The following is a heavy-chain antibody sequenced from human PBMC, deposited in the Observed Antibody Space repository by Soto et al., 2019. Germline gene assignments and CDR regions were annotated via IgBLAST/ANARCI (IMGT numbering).Heavy chain of an antibody. CDR3: ARDLAAADY. V-gene: IGHV1-46*01. J-gene: IGHJ4*02. CDR1: GYIFINYY. CDR2: INPNAGST. Sequence: QVHLVQSGAEVKKPGASVKVSCKASGYIFINYYIHWVRQAPGQGLEWIGIINPNAGSTNYAQKFRGRVTMALDTCTSTGHMDLCSLRSDDTAVYYCARDLAAADYWGQGTLVTVSA. D-gene: IGHD6-13*01.